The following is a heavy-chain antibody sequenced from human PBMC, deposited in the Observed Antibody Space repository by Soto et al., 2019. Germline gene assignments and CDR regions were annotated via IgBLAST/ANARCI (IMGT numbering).Heavy chain of an antibody. D-gene: IGHD2-2*02. Sequence: QVQLVQSGAEVKEPGASVKVSCKASGYSFTDHYMHWVRQAPGQGLEWMGWINPNSGDTKSAQQFQGRVTMTRDMSISTAYMELSRLRFDDTAVYYCARGKEIPDYWNFDLWGRGTLVTVSS. CDR2: INPNSGDT. CDR1: GYSFTDHY. V-gene: IGHV1-2*02. J-gene: IGHJ2*01. CDR3: ARGKEIPDYWNFDL.